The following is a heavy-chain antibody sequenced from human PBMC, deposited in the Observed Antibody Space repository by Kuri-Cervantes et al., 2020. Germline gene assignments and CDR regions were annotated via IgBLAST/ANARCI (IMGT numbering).Heavy chain of an antibody. CDR1: GGSISGYY. Sequence: GSLRLSCSVSGGSISGYYWSWIRQPPGKGLEYIGYIYYSGSTNYNPSLKSRVTISVDTSKTQFTLKLSSVTAADTAVYYCARSESGSYYDYGMDVWGQGTTVTVSS. J-gene: IGHJ6*02. CDR3: ARSESGSYYDYGMDV. V-gene: IGHV4-59*08. D-gene: IGHD1-26*01. CDR2: IYYSGST.